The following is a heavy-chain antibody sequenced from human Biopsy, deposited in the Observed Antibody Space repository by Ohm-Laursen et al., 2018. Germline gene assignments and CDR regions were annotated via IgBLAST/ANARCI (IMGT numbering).Heavy chain of an antibody. Sequence: SLRLSCAASGFNFNDYGMHWVRQAPGKGLEWVAGINWNSDIIGYVDSVRGRFTVSRDNGKNSLFLQMNSLRPDDTALYYCAKASIWGFGGKAFDIWGQGTMFTASS. CDR2: INWNSDII. V-gene: IGHV3-9*01. J-gene: IGHJ3*02. D-gene: IGHD7-27*01. CDR1: GFNFNDYG. CDR3: AKASIWGFGGKAFDI.